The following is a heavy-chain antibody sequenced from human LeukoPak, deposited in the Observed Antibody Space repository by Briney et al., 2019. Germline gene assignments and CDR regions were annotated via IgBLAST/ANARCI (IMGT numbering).Heavy chain of an antibody. D-gene: IGHD5-18*01. CDR1: GFTFDDYA. V-gene: IGHV3-9*03. Sequence: GGSLRLSCAASGFTFDDYAMHWVRQAPGKGLEWVSGIRWNSGSVGYADSVEGRFTISRDNAKNSLYLQMNSLRAEDMALYFCAKGSSYSFGYWYFDLWGRGTLVTVSS. CDR2: IRWNSGSV. CDR3: AKGSSYSFGYWYFDL. J-gene: IGHJ2*01.